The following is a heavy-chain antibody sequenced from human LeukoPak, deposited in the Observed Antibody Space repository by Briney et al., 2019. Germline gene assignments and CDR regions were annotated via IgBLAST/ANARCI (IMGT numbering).Heavy chain of an antibody. CDR3: ARVGEMATILGPFDY. CDR1: GGTFSSYA. D-gene: IGHD5-24*01. Sequence: GASVKVSCKASGGTFSSYAISWVRQAPGQGLEWMGGIIPIFGTANYAQKFQGRVTITADKSTSTAYMELSSLRSEDTAVYYCARVGEMATILGPFDYWGQGTLVTVSS. CDR2: IIPIFGTA. V-gene: IGHV1-69*06. J-gene: IGHJ4*02.